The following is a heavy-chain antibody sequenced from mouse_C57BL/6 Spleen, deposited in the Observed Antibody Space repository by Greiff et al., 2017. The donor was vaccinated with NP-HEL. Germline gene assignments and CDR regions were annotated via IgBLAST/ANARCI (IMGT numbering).Heavy chain of an antibody. D-gene: IGHD2-4*01. J-gene: IGHJ1*03. CDR2: INPSNGGT. CDR3: ARGDYDYLWYFDV. CDR1: GYTFTSYW. V-gene: IGHV1-53*01. Sequence: VQLQQPGTELVKPGASVKLSCKASGYTFTSYWMHWVKQRPGQGLEWIGNINPSNGGTNYNEKFKSKATLTVDKSSSTAYMQLSSLTSEDSAVYYCARGDYDYLWYFDVWGTGTTVTVSS.